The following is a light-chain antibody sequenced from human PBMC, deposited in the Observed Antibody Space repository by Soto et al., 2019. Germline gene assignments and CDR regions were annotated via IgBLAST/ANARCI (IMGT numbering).Light chain of an antibody. CDR1: QSVDSTD. J-gene: IGKJ4*01. CDR2: AAS. Sequence: EIVLTQSPGTLSLSPGDRATLSCRASQSVDSTDLAWYQQRPGQAPRLLIYAASSRATGIPDRFSGFGSGTDFTLTISRLEPEDFAVYYCQQRSNWPLTFGGGTKVEIK. V-gene: IGKV3D-20*02. CDR3: QQRSNWPLT.